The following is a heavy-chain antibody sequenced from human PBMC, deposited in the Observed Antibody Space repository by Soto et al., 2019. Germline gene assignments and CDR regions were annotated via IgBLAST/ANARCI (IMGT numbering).Heavy chain of an antibody. CDR2: IYYSGST. Sequence: PSETLSLTCTVSCGSVSSGRYYWSWIRQPPGKGLEWIGYIYYSGSTNYNPSLKSRVTISVDTSKNQFSLKLSSVTAADTAVYYCARGGSSWYWFDPWGQGTLVTVSS. D-gene: IGHD6-13*01. V-gene: IGHV4-61*01. CDR1: CGSVSSGRYY. J-gene: IGHJ5*02. CDR3: ARGGSSWYWFDP.